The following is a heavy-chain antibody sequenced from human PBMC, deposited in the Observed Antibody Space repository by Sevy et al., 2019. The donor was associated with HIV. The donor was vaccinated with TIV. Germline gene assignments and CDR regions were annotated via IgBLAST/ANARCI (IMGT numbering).Heavy chain of an antibody. CDR2: MHSGGNT. CDR1: GASITTYY. CDR3: ARDTGKNY. D-gene: IGHD2-8*02. Sequence: LLQPSETLSLTCTVSGASITTYYWSWFRQPAGKGLEWIGRMHSGGNTNYNPSLQGRVTMSLDTSKNQFSLTLDFVTAADAAVYYCARDTGKNYWGQGILVTVSS. J-gene: IGHJ4*02. V-gene: IGHV4-4*07.